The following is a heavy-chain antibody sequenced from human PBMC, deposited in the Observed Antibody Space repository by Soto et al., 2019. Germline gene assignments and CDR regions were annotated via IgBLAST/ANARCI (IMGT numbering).Heavy chain of an antibody. D-gene: IGHD3-10*01. CDR3: AKEGPYYYGSGSYYPSFDY. J-gene: IGHJ4*02. V-gene: IGHV3-23*01. Sequence: GGSLRLSCAASGFTFSSYAMSWVRQAPGKGLEWVSAISGSGGSTYYADSVKGRFTISRDNSKNTLYLQMNSLRAEDTAVYYCAKEGPYYYGSGSYYPSFDYWGQGTLVTVSS. CDR2: ISGSGGST. CDR1: GFTFSSYA.